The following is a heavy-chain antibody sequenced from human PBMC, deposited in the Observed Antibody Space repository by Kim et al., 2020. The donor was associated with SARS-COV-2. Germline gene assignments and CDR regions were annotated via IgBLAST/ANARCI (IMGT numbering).Heavy chain of an antibody. J-gene: IGHJ4*02. CDR2: ISGSGGST. CDR1: GFTFNSYA. Sequence: GGSLRLSCAASGFTFNSYAISWVRQAPGKGLEWVSAISGSGGSTYYADSVKGRFTISRDNSKNTLYLQMNSLRTEDTAIYYCAKRWGGSSGSGYYFDYWGQGTLVTVSS. CDR3: AKRWGGSSGSGYYFDY. V-gene: IGHV3-23*01. D-gene: IGHD6-6*01.